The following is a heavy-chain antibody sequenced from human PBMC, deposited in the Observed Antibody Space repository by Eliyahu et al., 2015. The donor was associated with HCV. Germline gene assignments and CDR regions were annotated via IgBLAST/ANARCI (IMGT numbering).Heavy chain of an antibody. V-gene: IGHV5-10-1*01. Sequence: ESLRISCKGSGYSFTSYWISWVRQMPGKGLEWMGRIDPSDSYTNYXPSFQGHVTISADKSISTAYLQWSSLKASDTAMYYCARLFSQAVAAADDFDYWGQGTLVTVSS. CDR1: GYSFTSYW. CDR2: IDPSDSYT. D-gene: IGHD6-13*01. CDR3: ARLFSQAVAAADDFDY. J-gene: IGHJ4*02.